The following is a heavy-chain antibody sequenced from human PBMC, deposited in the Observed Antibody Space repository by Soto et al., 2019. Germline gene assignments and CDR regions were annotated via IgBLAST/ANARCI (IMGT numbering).Heavy chain of an antibody. CDR2: ISYDGSNK. CDR1: GFTFNDYY. D-gene: IGHD4-17*01. V-gene: IGHV3-30-3*01. CDR3: AGLDYGGENLNLDY. Sequence: GGSLRLSCAASGFTFNDYYMTWVRQAPGKGLEWVAVISYDGSNKCYADSVKGRFTISRDNSKNTLYLQMNSLGAEDTAVYYCAGLDYGGENLNLDYWGQGTLVTVSS. J-gene: IGHJ4*02.